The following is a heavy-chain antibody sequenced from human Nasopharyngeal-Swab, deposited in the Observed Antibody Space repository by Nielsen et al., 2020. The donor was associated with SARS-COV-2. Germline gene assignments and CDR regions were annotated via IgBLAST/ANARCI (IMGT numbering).Heavy chain of an antibody. Sequence: ESLKISCTVSGGSISSSSYYWGWIRQPPGKGLEWIGSIYYSGSTYYNSSLKSRVTISVDTSKNQFSLKLSSVTAADTAVYYCARPKYSGYDDEFGAYFDYWGQGTLVTVSS. V-gene: IGHV4-39*01. CDR3: ARPKYSGYDDEFGAYFDY. CDR1: GGSISSSSYY. J-gene: IGHJ4*02. D-gene: IGHD5-12*01. CDR2: IYYSGST.